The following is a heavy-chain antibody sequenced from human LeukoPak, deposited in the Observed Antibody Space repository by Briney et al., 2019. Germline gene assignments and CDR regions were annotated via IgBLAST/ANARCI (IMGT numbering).Heavy chain of an antibody. V-gene: IGHV3-23*01. CDR2: ISGSGDST. Sequence: GGSLRLSCAASEFTFSSFAMTWVRQTPGKGLEWVSGISGSGDSTFYADSVKGRFTISRDNSRNTLYLQMGSLRPEDTAVYYCTKWSGFGDDWGQGTLVTVSS. D-gene: IGHD3-10*01. CDR3: TKWSGFGDD. J-gene: IGHJ4*02. CDR1: EFTFSSFA.